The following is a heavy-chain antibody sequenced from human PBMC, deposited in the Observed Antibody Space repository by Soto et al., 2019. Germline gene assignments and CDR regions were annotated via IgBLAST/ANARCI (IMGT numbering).Heavy chain of an antibody. Sequence: PGGSLRLSCAASGFTFSDYSMHWVRQAPGKGLEWVSVITGSRGKTYYADSVKGRFTISRDNSKNTLYLQMNSLRAEDTAVYYCARGLIDSKSPFDYWGQGTLVTVSS. V-gene: IGHV3-23*01. CDR3: ARGLIDSKSPFDY. CDR1: GFTFSDYS. CDR2: ITGSRGKT. D-gene: IGHD3-22*01. J-gene: IGHJ4*02.